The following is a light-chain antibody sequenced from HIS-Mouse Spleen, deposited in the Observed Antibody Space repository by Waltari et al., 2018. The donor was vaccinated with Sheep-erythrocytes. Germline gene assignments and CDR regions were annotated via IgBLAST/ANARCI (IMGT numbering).Light chain of an antibody. CDR3: AAWDDSLNGVV. J-gene: IGLJ2*01. CDR1: SSDVGGYNY. Sequence: QSALTQPASVSGSPGQSITISCTGTSSDVGGYNYVPWYQQHPGKAPKLMIYEVSNRPSGVSNRFSGSKSGNTASLTISGLQSEDEADYYCAAWDDSLNGVVFGGGTKLTVL. V-gene: IGLV2-14*01. CDR2: EVS.